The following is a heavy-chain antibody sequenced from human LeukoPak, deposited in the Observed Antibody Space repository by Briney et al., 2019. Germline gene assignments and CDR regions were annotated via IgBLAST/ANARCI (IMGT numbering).Heavy chain of an antibody. CDR2: ISSSSGYI. V-gene: IGHV3-21*01. D-gene: IGHD2-15*01. Sequence: GGSLRLSCAASGFTFSSYSMNWVRQAPGKGLEWVSSISSSSGYIYYADSMKGRFTISRDNAKNSLYLQMNSLRAEDTAVYYCASGPYCSGGSCYIAEYFQHWGQGTLVTVSS. J-gene: IGHJ1*01. CDR3: ASGPYCSGGSCYIAEYFQH. CDR1: GFTFSSYS.